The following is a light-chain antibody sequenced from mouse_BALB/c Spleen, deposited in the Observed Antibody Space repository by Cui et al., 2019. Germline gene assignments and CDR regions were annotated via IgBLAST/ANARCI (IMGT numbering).Light chain of an antibody. CDR2: STS. J-gene: IGKJ4*01. CDR1: SSVSSSY. CDR3: HQYHRSPFT. V-gene: IGKV4-74*01. Sequence: QIVLTQSPAIMSASLGERVTMTCTASSSVSSSYLHWYQQKPGSSKLWIYSTSNLASGVPARFSGSGSGTSYSLTISSMEAEDAATYYCHQYHRSPFTFGSGTKLEIK.